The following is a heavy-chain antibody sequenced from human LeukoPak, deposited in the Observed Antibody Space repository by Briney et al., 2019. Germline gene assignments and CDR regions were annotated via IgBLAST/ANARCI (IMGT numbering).Heavy chain of an antibody. V-gene: IGHV4-39*01. CDR2: IYYSGSP. Sequence: SETLSLPCTVSGGSISSSSYYWGWIRQPPGKGLEWIGGIYYSGSPYYDPSLKSRVTISVDTSKNQFPLKLSSVTAADTAVYYCARRGITGTTPPDYWGQGTLVTVSS. J-gene: IGHJ4*02. CDR3: ARRGITGTTPPDY. CDR1: GGSISSSSYY. D-gene: IGHD1-7*01.